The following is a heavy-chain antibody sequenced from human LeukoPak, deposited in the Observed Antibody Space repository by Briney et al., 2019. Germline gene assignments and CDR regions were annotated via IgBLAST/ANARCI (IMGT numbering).Heavy chain of an antibody. Sequence: GGSLRLSCAASGFTFSSYGMHWVRQAPGKGLEWVAVISYDGSNKYYADSVKGRFTISRDNSKNTLYLQMNSLRAEDTAVYYCAKDFDRCSGGSCYPSLFDYWGQGTLVTVSS. D-gene: IGHD2-15*01. CDR3: AKDFDRCSGGSCYPSLFDY. V-gene: IGHV3-30*18. CDR2: ISYDGSNK. CDR1: GFTFSSYG. J-gene: IGHJ4*02.